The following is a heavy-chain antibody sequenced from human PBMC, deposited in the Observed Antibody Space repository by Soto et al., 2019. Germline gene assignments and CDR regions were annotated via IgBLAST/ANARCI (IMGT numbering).Heavy chain of an antibody. CDR2: IYTGGNT. J-gene: IGHJ4*02. V-gene: IGHV4-4*07. CDR3: AREGDDRHFFFDS. D-gene: IGHD3-3*02. CDR1: VRSMISYY. Sequence: PSESLSLTCNVSVRSMISYYWSWIRQPAGKGLEWIGRIYTGGNTNYNPSLKSRVTMSVDTSKSQFSLSLTSVTAADTAVYYCAREGDDRHFFFDSWGQGTLVTVSS.